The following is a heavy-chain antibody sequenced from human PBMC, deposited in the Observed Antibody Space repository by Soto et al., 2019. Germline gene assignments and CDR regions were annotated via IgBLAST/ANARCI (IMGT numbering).Heavy chain of an antibody. D-gene: IGHD6-13*01. CDR3: ARSADPGYSSSWFPYYGMDV. V-gene: IGHV2-70*01. CDR1: GFSLSTSGMC. Sequence: SGPTLVNPTQTLTLTCTFSGFSLSTSGMCVSWIRQPPGKALEWLALIDWDDDKYYSTSLKTRLTISKDTSKNQVVLTMANMDPVDTATYYCARSADPGYSSSWFPYYGMDVRGQGTTVTVSS. CDR2: IDWDDDK. J-gene: IGHJ6*02.